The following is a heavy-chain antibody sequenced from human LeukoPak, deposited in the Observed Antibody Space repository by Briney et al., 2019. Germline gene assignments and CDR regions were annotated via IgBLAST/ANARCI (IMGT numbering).Heavy chain of an antibody. V-gene: IGHV4-30-2*01. D-gene: IGHD3-22*01. CDR2: IYHSGST. Sequence: SRTLSLTCTVSGGSISSGGYYWSWIRQPPGKGLEWIGYIYHSGSTYYNPSLKSRVTISVDRSKNQFSLKLSSVTAADTAVYYCARQRRKRNSSGYYYLDYWGQGTLVTVSS. CDR1: GGSISSGGYY. J-gene: IGHJ4*02. CDR3: ARQRRKRNSSGYYYLDY.